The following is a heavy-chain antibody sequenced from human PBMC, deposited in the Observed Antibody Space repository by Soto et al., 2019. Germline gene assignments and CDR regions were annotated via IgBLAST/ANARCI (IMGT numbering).Heavy chain of an antibody. Sequence: EVQLVESGGGFVQPGGSLRLSCVASGFNFSDYWMHWVRQVPGKGLMWVSRIHFDGGTTRYAGSVQGRFTISRDNAKNTLYRQMSSLRAEDTSVYYCVRDYYERGASYYRDYGMDVWGQGTTVTVSS. CDR2: IHFDGGTT. D-gene: IGHD3-22*01. CDR3: VRDYYERGASYYRDYGMDV. CDR1: GFNFSDYW. V-gene: IGHV3-74*01. J-gene: IGHJ6*02.